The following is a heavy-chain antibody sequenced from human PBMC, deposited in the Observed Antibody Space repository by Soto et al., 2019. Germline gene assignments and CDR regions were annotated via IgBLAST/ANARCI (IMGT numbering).Heavy chain of an antibody. D-gene: IGHD1-26*01. V-gene: IGHV3-33*01. CDR3: AREKGGGSYFRY. J-gene: IGHJ4*02. Sequence: HPGGSLRLSCAASGFTFSSYGMHWVRQAPGKGLEWVAVIWYDGSNKYYADSVKGRFTISRDNSKNTLYLQMNSLRAEDTAVYYCAREKGGGSYFRYWGQGTLVTVSS. CDR1: GFTFSSYG. CDR2: IWYDGSNK.